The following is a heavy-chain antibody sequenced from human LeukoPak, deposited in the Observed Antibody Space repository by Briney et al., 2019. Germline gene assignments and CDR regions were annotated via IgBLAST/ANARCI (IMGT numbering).Heavy chain of an antibody. CDR1: GFIFGSYA. D-gene: IGHD2-21*02. CDR2: ISASGGNT. J-gene: IGHJ4*02. CDR3: AKDHSYCGGDCYSSFFDY. Sequence: GGSLRLSCAASGFIFGSYAMSWVRQAPGKGPEWVSTISASGGNTYYADSVKGRFTISRDNSKNTLYLQMNSLRAEDTAVYYCAKDHSYCGGDCYSSFFDYWGQGTLVTVSS. V-gene: IGHV3-23*01.